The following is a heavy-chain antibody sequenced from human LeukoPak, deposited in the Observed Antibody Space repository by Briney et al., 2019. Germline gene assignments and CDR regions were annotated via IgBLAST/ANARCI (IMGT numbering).Heavy chain of an antibody. Sequence: GGSLRLSCVASGFTFISYGMNWVRQAPGKGLEWVALIRYDGSNKYYADSVKGRFTISRDDSKNTLYLQMDSLRAEDTAVYYCAKVSVGYCIRPSCYPPASGARGTLVTVPS. D-gene: IGHD2-2*01. V-gene: IGHV3-30*02. J-gene: IGHJ4*02. CDR1: GFTFISYG. CDR3: AKVSVGYCIRPSCYPPAS. CDR2: IRYDGSNK.